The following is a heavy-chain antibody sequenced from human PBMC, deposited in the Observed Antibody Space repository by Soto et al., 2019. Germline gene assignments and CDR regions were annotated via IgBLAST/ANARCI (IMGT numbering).Heavy chain of an antibody. Sequence: QVQLVQSGAEVKKPGSSVKVSCKASGGTFNNYAISWVRQAPGQGLEWMGGIIPIIGTADYAHKFQGRLAISADESTGTTFLELSSLRSEDTALYSCARVGADVVATSAFDYWGQGTLVTVSS. CDR3: ARVGADVVATSAFDY. V-gene: IGHV1-69*01. D-gene: IGHD5-12*01. J-gene: IGHJ4*02. CDR2: IIPIIGTA. CDR1: GGTFNNYA.